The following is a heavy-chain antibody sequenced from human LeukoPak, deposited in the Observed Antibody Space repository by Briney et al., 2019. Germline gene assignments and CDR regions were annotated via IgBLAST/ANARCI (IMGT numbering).Heavy chain of an antibody. CDR3: ARNPSYGDYDSGVDY. J-gene: IGHJ4*02. CDR2: INHSGST. Sequence: PSETLSLTCAVYGGSFSGYYWSWIRQPPGKGLEWIGEINHSGSTNYNPSLKSRVTISVDTSKNQFSLKLSSVTAADTAVYYCARNPSYGDYDSGVDYWGQGTLVTVSS. D-gene: IGHD4-17*01. V-gene: IGHV4-34*01. CDR1: GGSFSGYY.